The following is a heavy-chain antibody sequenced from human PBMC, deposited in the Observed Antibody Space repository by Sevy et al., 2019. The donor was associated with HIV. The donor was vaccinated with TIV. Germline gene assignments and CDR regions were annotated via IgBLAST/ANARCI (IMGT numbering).Heavy chain of an antibody. V-gene: IGHV4-59*08. D-gene: IGHD5-12*01. CDR3: AGDDAWGRCYS. CDR2: INYTGHI. CDR1: GGSITSLY. Sequence: SETLSLTCTVSGGSITSLYWNWIRQPPGKGLEWIANINYTGHINYNPSLKSRVTLSLDTSKNQFSLRLSSVTAADTAVYYCAGDDAWGRCYSWGQGTLVTVSS. J-gene: IGHJ4*02.